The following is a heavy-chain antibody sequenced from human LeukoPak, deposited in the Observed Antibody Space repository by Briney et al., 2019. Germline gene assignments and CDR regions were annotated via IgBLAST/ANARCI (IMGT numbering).Heavy chain of an antibody. D-gene: IGHD3-10*01. CDR2: ISGSGGST. CDR1: GFTFSSYA. J-gene: IGHJ4*02. Sequence: GGSLRLSCAASGFTFSSYAMSWVRQAPGKGLEWVSAISGSGGSTYYADSVKGRFTISRDNSKNTLYLQMNSLRAEDTAVYYCAGTGFGELYPLDYWGQGTLVTVSS. CDR3: AGTGFGELYPLDY. V-gene: IGHV3-23*01.